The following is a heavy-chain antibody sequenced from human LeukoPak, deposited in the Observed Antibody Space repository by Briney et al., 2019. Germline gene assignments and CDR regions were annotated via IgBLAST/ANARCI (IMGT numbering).Heavy chain of an antibody. CDR3: AKHAYYGSGSYYFDY. J-gene: IGHJ4*02. Sequence: PSETLSLTCTVSSGSISGYHWSWIWQPPGKGLEWIGFIYYTGSTNYNPSLKSRVTISVDTSKNHFSLKLSSVTAADTAVYYCAKHAYYGSGSYYFDYWGQGTLVTVSS. CDR1: SGSISGYH. CDR2: IYYTGST. D-gene: IGHD3-10*01. V-gene: IGHV4-59*08.